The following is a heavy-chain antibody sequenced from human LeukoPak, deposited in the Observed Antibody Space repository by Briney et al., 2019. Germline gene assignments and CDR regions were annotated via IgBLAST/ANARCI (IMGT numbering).Heavy chain of an antibody. D-gene: IGHD3-10*01. CDR1: GGSISSYY. CDR3: ATPSGPEDY. CDR2: IYYSGST. Sequence: TSETVSLTCTVSGGSISSYYWTWIRQPPGKGLEWIGSIYYSGSTYCNPSLKSRVTISVDTSKNQFSLKLSSVTAADTAVYYCATPSGPEDYWGQGTLVTVSS. J-gene: IGHJ4*02. V-gene: IGHV4-39*07.